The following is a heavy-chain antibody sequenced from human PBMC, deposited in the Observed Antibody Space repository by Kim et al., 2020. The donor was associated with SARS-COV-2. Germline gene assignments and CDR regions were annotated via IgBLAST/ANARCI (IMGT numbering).Heavy chain of an antibody. V-gene: IGHV3-30*02. J-gene: IGHJ4*02. CDR3: AKIKVAVAKTSALDY. D-gene: IGHD6-19*01. Sequence: DSVKGRFTISRDNSKNTLYLQMNSLRAEDTAVYYCAKIKVAVAKTSALDYWGQGTLVTVSS.